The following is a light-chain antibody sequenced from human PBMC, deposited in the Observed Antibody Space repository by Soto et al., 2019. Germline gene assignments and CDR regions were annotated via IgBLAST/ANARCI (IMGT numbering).Light chain of an antibody. J-gene: IGLJ3*02. CDR2: GNS. V-gene: IGLV1-40*01. CDR1: GSNIGAGFD. Sequence: QSVLTQPPSVSGAPGQSVTISCSESGSNIGAGFDVHWYQQHPGTAPKLLMYGNSIRPSGVPDRFSGSKSGTSASLAISGLQAEDEADYYCQSYDSSLCGWVFGGGTKLTVL. CDR3: QSYDSSLCGWV.